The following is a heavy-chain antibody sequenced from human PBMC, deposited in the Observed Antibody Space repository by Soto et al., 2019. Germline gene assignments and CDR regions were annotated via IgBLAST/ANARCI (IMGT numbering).Heavy chain of an antibody. J-gene: IGHJ6*03. CDR1: GGSISSYY. CDR2: IYYSGST. Sequence: SETLSLTCTVSGGSISSYYWSWIRQPPGKGLEWIGYIYYSGSTNYNPSLKSRVTISVDTSKNQFSLKLSSVTAADAAVYYCARDKAAVAGTSGSYYYYYMDGWAKRTTVTVSS. CDR3: ARDKAAVAGTSGSYYYYYMDG. V-gene: IGHV4-59*01. D-gene: IGHD6-19*01.